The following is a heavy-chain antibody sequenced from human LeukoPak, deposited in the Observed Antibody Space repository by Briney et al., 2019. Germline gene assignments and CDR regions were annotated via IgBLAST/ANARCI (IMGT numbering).Heavy chain of an antibody. CDR3: AKEDAGAAAGTIDY. CDR2: IRYDGSNK. V-gene: IGHV3-30*02. J-gene: IGHJ4*02. D-gene: IGHD6-13*01. Sequence: GGSLRLSCAASGLTFSSYGMHWVRQAPGKGLERVAFIRYDGSNKYYADSVKGRFTISRDNSKNTLYLQMNSLRAEDTAVYYCAKEDAGAAAGTIDYWGQGTLVTVSS. CDR1: GLTFSSYG.